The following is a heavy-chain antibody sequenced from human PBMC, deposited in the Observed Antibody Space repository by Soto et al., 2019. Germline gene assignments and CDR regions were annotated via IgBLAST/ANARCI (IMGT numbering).Heavy chain of an antibody. J-gene: IGHJ6*02. CDR3: ASSANIVLVPNYYYGMDV. CDR2: IITIFGKE. D-gene: IGHD2-2*01. Sequence: SVKVSCKASGYTFTNYGISCVRQAPGQGXEWMGGIITIFGKENYAQKLQGRVKINEDEYTSTDYMELSSLRYEDTAVYYCASSANIVLVPNYYYGMDVWGQGTTVTVSS. CDR1: GYTFTNYG. V-gene: IGHV1-69*13.